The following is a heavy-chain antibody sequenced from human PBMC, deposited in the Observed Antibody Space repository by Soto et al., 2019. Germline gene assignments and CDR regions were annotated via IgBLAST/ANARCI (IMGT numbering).Heavy chain of an antibody. Sequence: QVQLQESGPGLVKPSETLSLTCTVSSGSISGYYWGWIRQPPGEGLEWIGYIHYSGNPHYNPSLKSRVAISVDTSRGQFSLRLSSVTAADTAVYYCARGYLGNDWYYYFDNWGQGALVTVSS. CDR3: ARGYLGNDWYYYFDN. CDR2: IHYSGNP. D-gene: IGHD2-21*01. CDR1: SGSISGYY. V-gene: IGHV4-59*01. J-gene: IGHJ4*02.